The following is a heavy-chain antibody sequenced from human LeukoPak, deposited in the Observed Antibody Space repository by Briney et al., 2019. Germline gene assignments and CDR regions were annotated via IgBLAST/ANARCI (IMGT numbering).Heavy chain of an antibody. CDR3: ARGRKKRIAVAGVGY. Sequence: ASVKVSCKASVYTFTGYYMHWVRQAPGQELEWMGWMNPNSGNTGYAQKFQGRGNMTRNTSITTAYMELSSLRSEDTAVYYCARGRKKRIAVAGVGYWGQGTLVTVSS. CDR2: MNPNSGNT. D-gene: IGHD6-19*01. J-gene: IGHJ4*02. V-gene: IGHV1-8*01. CDR1: VYTFTGYY.